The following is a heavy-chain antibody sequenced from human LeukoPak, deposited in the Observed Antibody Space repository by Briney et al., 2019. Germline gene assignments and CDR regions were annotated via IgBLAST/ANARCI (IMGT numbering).Heavy chain of an antibody. Sequence: SETLSLTCTVSGGSISSYYWSWIRQPPGKGLEWIGEINHSGSTNYNPSLKSRVTISVDTSKNQFSLKLSSVTAADTAVYYCARGLGYYGSGSYYNQADYWGQGTLVTVSS. D-gene: IGHD3-10*01. CDR2: INHSGST. CDR3: ARGLGYYGSGSYYNQADY. CDR1: GGSISSYY. V-gene: IGHV4-34*01. J-gene: IGHJ4*02.